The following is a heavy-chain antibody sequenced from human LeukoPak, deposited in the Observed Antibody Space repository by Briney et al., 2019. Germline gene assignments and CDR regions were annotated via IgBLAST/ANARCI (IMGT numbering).Heavy chain of an antibody. J-gene: IGHJ4*02. CDR1: GFTFSSYD. CDR2: ITGGGDGT. CDR3: AKDQEAYCGGDCCFDY. V-gene: IGHV3-23*01. D-gene: IGHD2-21*02. Sequence: GGSLRLSCAASGFTFSSYDMSWVRQAPGKGLEWVSAITGGGDGTFYADSVKGRFTISRDNSKDTLYLQMNSLRAEDTAVYYCAKDQEAYCGGDCCFDYWGQGTLVTVSS.